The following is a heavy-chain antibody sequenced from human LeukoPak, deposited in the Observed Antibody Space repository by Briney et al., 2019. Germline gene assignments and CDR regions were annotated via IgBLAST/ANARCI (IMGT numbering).Heavy chain of an antibody. D-gene: IGHD2-15*01. V-gene: IGHV4-34*01. Sequence: SGTLSLTCAVYGGSFSGYYWSWIRQPPGKGLEWIGEINHSGSTNYNPSLKSRVTISVDTSKNRFSLKLSSVTAADTAVYYCARGEYCSGGSCYWGYYFDYWGQGTLVTVSS. J-gene: IGHJ4*02. CDR3: ARGEYCSGGSCYWGYYFDY. CDR2: INHSGST. CDR1: GGSFSGYY.